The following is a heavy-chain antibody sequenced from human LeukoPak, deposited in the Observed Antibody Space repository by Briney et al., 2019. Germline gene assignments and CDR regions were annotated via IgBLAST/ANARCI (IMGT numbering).Heavy chain of an antibody. CDR2: ISWNSGSI. CDR3: AKGVGATFSCPND. D-gene: IGHD1-26*01. J-gene: IGHJ4*02. Sequence: TGGSLRLSCAASGFTFDDYAMHWVRQAPGKGLEWVSGISWNSGSIGYADSVKGRFTISRDNAKNSLYLQMNSLRAEDMALYYRAKGVGATFSCPNDWGQGTLVTVSS. CDR1: GFTFDDYA. V-gene: IGHV3-9*03.